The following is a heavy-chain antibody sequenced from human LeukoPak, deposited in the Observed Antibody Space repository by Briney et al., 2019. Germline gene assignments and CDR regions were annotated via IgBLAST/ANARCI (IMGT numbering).Heavy chain of an antibody. D-gene: IGHD1-26*01. CDR2: IYYSGST. Sequence: TSETLSLTCTVSGGSISSYYWSWIRQPPGKGLEWIGYIYYSGSTNYIPSLKSRVTISVDESKKQFSLKLASVTAADTAVYYCARSVSGSYGAFDIWGQGTMVTVSS. CDR1: GGSISSYY. CDR3: ARSVSGSYGAFDI. J-gene: IGHJ3*02. V-gene: IGHV4-59*12.